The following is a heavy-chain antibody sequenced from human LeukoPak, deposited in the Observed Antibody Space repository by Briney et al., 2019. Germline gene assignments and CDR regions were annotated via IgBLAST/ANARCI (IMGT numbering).Heavy chain of an antibody. V-gene: IGHV1-18*01. Sequence: EASVKVSCKAAGFTFTTHGFTWLRQAPGQGLEWMGWITVNTGFTKYTQRLQGRVTLTADTSTDTVYMELRSLRSDDTAVYFCVKGHCTSTNFNNILTYFDDWGQGTLITVSS. J-gene: IGHJ4*02. CDR1: GFTFTTHG. D-gene: IGHD2-2*01. CDR2: ITVNTGFT. CDR3: VKGHCTSTNFNNILTYFDD.